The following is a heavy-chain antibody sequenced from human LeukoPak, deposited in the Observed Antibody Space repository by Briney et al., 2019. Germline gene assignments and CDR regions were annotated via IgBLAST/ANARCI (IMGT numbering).Heavy chain of an antibody. CDR2: IYYSGST. CDR1: GGSISSSSYY. D-gene: IGHD5-24*01. CDR3: ARLRAHAYNYGFDY. Sequence: SETLSLTCTVSGGSISSSSYYWGWIRQPPGKGLEWIGSIYYSGSTYYNPSLKSRVTISVDTSKNQFSLKLSSVTAADTAVYFCARLRAHAYNYGFDYWGQGALVTVSS. V-gene: IGHV4-39*07. J-gene: IGHJ4*02.